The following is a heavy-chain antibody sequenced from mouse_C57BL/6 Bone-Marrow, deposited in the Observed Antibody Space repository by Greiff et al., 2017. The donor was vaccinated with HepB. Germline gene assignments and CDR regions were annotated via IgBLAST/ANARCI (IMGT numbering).Heavy chain of an antibody. CDR2: IWSGGST. J-gene: IGHJ2*01. D-gene: IGHD2-4*01. V-gene: IGHV2-4*01. CDR3: AKNGYGDYDGYYFDY. CDR1: GFSLTSYG. Sequence: VKVVESGPGLVQPSQSLSITCTVSGFSLTSYGVHWVRQPPGKGLEWLGVIWSGGSTDYNAAFISRLSISKDNSKSQVFFKMNSLQADDTAIYYCAKNGYGDYDGYYFDYWGQGTTLTVSS.